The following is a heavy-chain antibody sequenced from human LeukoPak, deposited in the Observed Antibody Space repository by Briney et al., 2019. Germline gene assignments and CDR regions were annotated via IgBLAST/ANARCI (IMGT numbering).Heavy chain of an antibody. V-gene: IGHV3-9*01. D-gene: IGHD6-6*01. J-gene: IGHJ4*02. Sequence: PGGSLRLSCAASGFTFDDYAMHWVRQAPGKGLEWVSGISWNSGSIGYADSVKGRFTISRDNAKNPLYLQMNSLRAEDTALYYCAKSEGYSSSPFDYWGQGTLVTVSS. CDR3: AKSEGYSSSPFDY. CDR1: GFTFDDYA. CDR2: ISWNSGSI.